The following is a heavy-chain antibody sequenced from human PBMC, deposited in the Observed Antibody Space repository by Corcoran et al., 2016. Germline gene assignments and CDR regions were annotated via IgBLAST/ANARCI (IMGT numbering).Heavy chain of an antibody. D-gene: IGHD2-15*01. CDR1: GFTFSRYW. CDR2: IKQDGSET. CDR3: ARWACGGTCYFYYTDYAMDV. Sequence: EVQLVGSGGGLVQPGGSLRLSCVSSGFTFSRYWMSWVRQAPGRGLEWVADIKQDGSETYYVGSVKGRFTISRDNAKNSLYLQMNSLRGEDTAVYYCARWACGGTCYFYYTDYAMDVWGQGTAVTVSS. V-gene: IGHV3-7*03. J-gene: IGHJ6*02.